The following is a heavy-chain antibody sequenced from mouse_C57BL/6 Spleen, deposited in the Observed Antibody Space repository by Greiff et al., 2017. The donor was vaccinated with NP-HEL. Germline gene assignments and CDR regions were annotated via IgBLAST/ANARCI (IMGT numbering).Heavy chain of an antibody. CDR2: IDPSDSET. V-gene: IGHV1-52*01. CDR3: ARRDYYGSRYFDV. J-gene: IGHJ1*03. CDR1: GYTFTSYW. D-gene: IGHD1-1*01. Sequence: VQLQQPGAELVRPGSSVKLSCKSSGYTFTSYWMHRVKQRPIQGLEWIGNIDPSDSETHYNQKFKDKATLTVDKSSSTAYMQLSSLTSEDSAVYYCARRDYYGSRYFDVWGTGTTVTVSS.